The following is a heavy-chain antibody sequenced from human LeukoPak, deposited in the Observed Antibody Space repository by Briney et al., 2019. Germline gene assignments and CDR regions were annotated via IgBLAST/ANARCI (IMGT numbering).Heavy chain of an antibody. CDR3: ARGGLSIMGY. Sequence: PGGSLRLSCGASGITFSSYSMNWVRQAPGKGLEWVSYISSSGSTKYYADSVKGRFTTSRDNARNSLYLQMNSLRAEDTAVYFCARGGLSIMGYWGQGTLVTVSS. D-gene: IGHD2/OR15-2a*01. CDR2: ISSSGSTK. J-gene: IGHJ4*02. CDR1: GITFSSYS. V-gene: IGHV3-48*01.